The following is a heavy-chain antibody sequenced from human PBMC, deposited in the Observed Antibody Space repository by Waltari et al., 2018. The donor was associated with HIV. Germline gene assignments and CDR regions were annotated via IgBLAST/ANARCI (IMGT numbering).Heavy chain of an antibody. J-gene: IGHJ4*02. CDR3: VRGGEGTYGDY. CDR2: ISRDSRYI. CDR1: GFSFTYYS. Sequence: DVQLVESGGGLVKPGGSLRLACAGSGFSFTYYSMNWVRQAPGKGLGGVSAISRDSRYIYYADSVKGRFTISRDNASNSLFLQMNSRRADDTAVYYCVRGGEGTYGDYWGQGTLVTVSS. D-gene: IGHD3-16*01. V-gene: IGHV3-21*01.